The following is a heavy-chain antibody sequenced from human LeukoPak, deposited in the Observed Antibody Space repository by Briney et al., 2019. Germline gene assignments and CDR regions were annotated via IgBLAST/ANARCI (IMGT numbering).Heavy chain of an antibody. V-gene: IGHV3-15*01. CDR3: AADHDLWFGDPLYGMDV. J-gene: IGHJ6*02. Sequence: GGSLRLSCAASGFTFSNAWMSWVRQAPGKGLEWVGRIKSKTDGGTTDYAAPVKGRFTISRDDSKNTLYLQMNSLKTEDTAVYYCAADHDLWFGDPLYGMDVWGQGTTVTVSS. CDR1: GFTFSNAW. CDR2: IKSKTDGGTT. D-gene: IGHD3-10*01.